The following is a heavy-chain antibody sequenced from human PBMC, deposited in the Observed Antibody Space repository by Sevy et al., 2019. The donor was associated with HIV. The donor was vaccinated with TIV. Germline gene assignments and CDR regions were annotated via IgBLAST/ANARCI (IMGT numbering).Heavy chain of an antibody. CDR1: SGXITSLY. D-gene: IGHD1-26*01. V-gene: IGHV4-59*08. J-gene: IGHJ4*02. Sequence: SETLSLTCTVSSGXITSLYWXXIRQPPXXXLEWIANIYXXXHINYNPSLKSRVTLSLDTSKNQFSLRLSSVTAADTAMXYCAGENAWGRGYSWGQGTLVTVSS. CDR2: IYXXXHI. CDR3: AGENAWGRGYS.